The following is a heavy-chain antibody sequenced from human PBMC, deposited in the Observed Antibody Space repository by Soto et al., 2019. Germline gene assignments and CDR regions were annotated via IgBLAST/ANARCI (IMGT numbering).Heavy chain of an antibody. Sequence: SVKVSCKASGGTFSSYAISWVRQAPGQGLEWMGGIIPIFGTANYAQKFQGRVTITADESTSTAYMELSSLRSEDTAVYYCTRQRAAAGSPNWFDPWGQGTLVTVSS. J-gene: IGHJ5*02. CDR2: IIPIFGTA. CDR1: GGTFSSYA. D-gene: IGHD6-13*01. V-gene: IGHV1-69*13. CDR3: TRQRAAAGSPNWFDP.